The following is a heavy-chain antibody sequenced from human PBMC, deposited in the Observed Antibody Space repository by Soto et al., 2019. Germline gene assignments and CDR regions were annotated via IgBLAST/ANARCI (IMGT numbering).Heavy chain of an antibody. V-gene: IGHV4-34*01. CDR3: ARGGGAGTTNYFDY. CDR1: GGSFSGYY. J-gene: IGHJ4*02. D-gene: IGHD1-1*01. Sequence: QVQLQQWGAGLLKPSETLSLTCAVYGGSFSGYYWSWIRQPPGKGLEWIGEINHSGSTNYNPSLKSRVTISVDPSKTQFPLKLGSVPAADTAVYYCARGGGAGTTNYFDYWGQGTLVTVSS. CDR2: INHSGST.